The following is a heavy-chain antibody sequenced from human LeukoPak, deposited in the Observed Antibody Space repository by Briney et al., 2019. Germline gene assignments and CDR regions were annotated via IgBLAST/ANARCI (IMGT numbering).Heavy chain of an antibody. V-gene: IGHV4-4*02. CDR1: GGSIKSNNW. CDR3: ARSAGYYGSGSYFLRYYFDY. J-gene: IGHJ4*02. Sequence: SETLSLTCAVSGGSIKSNNWWSWVRQPPGKGLEWIGEIYHSGSTNYNPSLESRVTVSVDKSKNQFSLDLSSVTAADTAVYYCARSAGYYGSGSYFLRYYFDYWGQGTLVTVSS. D-gene: IGHD3-10*01. CDR2: IYHSGST.